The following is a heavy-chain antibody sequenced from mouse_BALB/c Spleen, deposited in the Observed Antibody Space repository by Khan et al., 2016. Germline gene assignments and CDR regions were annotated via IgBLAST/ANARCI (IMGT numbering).Heavy chain of an antibody. CDR2: ISYSGST. Sequence: EVQLQESGPGLVKPSQSLSLTCTVTGYSITSDYAWNWIRQFPGNKLEWMGYISYSGSTSYNPSLKSRISITRDTSKNQFFLQLNSFTTEDTATYYCARCSYDSSYFDYWGQGTTLTGAS. D-gene: IGHD2-4*01. CDR1: GYSITSDYA. J-gene: IGHJ2*01. CDR3: ARCSYDSSYFDY. V-gene: IGHV3-2*02.